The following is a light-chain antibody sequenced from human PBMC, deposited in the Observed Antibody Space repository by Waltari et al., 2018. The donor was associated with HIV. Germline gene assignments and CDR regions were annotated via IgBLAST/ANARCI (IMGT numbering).Light chain of an antibody. CDR3: TSYISSSTPV. J-gene: IGLJ3*02. CDR2: EVS. Sequence: QSALTQPASVSGSPGQSITISCTGTSSDNYLSWHQHHPGKGPKVIIYEVSHRPSGVSNRFSGSQSGNTASLTISGLQPDDEADYFCTSYISSSTPVFGGGTRLTVL. V-gene: IGLV2-14*01. CDR1: SSDNY.